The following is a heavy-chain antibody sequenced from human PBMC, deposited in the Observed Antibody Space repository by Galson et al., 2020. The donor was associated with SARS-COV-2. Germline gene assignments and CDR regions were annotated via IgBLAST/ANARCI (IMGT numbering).Heavy chain of an antibody. Sequence: GGSLRLSCTASGFTFSQYAMNWVRQVPGKGLEWVSGLSASGGSRYYADSVQGRFTISRYNSRNTLYLQMNNLRAEDTALYFCATLRFWEWLSFSYDLDGWGPGTTVTVSS. CDR1: GFTFSQYA. CDR3: ATLRFWEWLSFSYDLDG. CDR2: LSASGGSR. D-gene: IGHD3-3*01. V-gene: IGHV3-23*01. J-gene: IGHJ6*02.